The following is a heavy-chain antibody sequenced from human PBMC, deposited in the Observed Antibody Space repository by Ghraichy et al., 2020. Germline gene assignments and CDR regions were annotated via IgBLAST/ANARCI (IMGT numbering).Heavy chain of an antibody. V-gene: IGHV5-51*01. Sequence: GESLNISCKGSGYTFTTYWIGWVRQMPGKGLEWMGIIYPADSDTRYSPSFQGQVTISVDRSIRTAYLHWSSLKASDTAMYYCARPYGSGNYYANRIDYWGQGTLVTVSS. J-gene: IGHJ4*02. CDR3: ARPYGSGNYYANRIDY. CDR1: GYTFTTYW. D-gene: IGHD3-10*01. CDR2: IYPADSDT.